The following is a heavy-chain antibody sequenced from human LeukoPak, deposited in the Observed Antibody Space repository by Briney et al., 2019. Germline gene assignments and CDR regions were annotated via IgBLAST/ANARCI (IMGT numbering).Heavy chain of an antibody. J-gene: IGHJ6*03. D-gene: IGHD6-13*01. V-gene: IGHV3-21*01. CDR2: ISSSSSYI. CDR3: ARASGIAAPAYYYYYYMDV. Sequence: GGSLRLSCAASGFTFSSYSMNWVRQAPGKGLEWVSSISSSSSYIYYADSVKGRFTISRDNAKNSLYLQMNSLRAEDTAVYYCARASGIAAPAYYYYYYMDVWGKGTTVTVSS. CDR1: GFTFSSYS.